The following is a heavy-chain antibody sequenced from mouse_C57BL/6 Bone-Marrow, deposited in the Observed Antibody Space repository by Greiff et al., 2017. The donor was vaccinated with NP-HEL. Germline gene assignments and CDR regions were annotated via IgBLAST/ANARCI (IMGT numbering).Heavy chain of an antibody. D-gene: IGHD1-1*01. Sequence: EVKVEESGGGLVQPGGSMKLSCAASGFTFSDAWMDWVRQSPEKGLEWVAEIRNKANNHATYSAESVKGRFTISRDDSKSSVYLQMNSLRAEDTGIYYCITTVGVDAMDYWGQGTSVTVSS. V-gene: IGHV6-6*01. CDR2: IRNKANNHAT. CDR1: GFTFSDAW. J-gene: IGHJ4*01. CDR3: ITTVGVDAMDY.